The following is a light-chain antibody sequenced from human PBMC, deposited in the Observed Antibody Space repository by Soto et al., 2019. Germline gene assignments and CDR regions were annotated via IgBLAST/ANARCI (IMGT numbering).Light chain of an antibody. CDR3: QQLNTYPRT. V-gene: IGKV1-9*01. CDR1: QAISSS. CDR2: AAS. J-gene: IGKJ5*01. Sequence: IQMTQSPSSLSASVGDRVTXTCRASQAISSSTACYQHQPGKAPNLLXYAASTLHSGVPSRFSGSRSGTEFTLTISSLQPEDFATYFCQQLNTYPRTFGQGTRLEIK.